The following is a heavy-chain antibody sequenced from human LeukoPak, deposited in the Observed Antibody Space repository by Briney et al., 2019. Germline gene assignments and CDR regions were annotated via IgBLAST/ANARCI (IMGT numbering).Heavy chain of an antibody. J-gene: IGHJ6*02. CDR2: ISDSGSTT. CDR3: ARVYRTGGYYYYGMDV. Sequence: GGSLRLSCAASGFTFSTYSMNWVRQAPGKGLEWVSYISDSGSTTYSADSVKGRFTVSRDNAKNSLYLQVNSLRDEDTAVYYCARVYRTGGYYYYGMDVWGQGTTVTVSS. D-gene: IGHD1-14*01. V-gene: IGHV3-48*02. CDR1: GFTFSTYS.